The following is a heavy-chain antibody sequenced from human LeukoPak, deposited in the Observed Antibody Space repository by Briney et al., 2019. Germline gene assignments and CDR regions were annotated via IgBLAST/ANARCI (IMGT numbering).Heavy chain of an antibody. Sequence: KQDGSEKYYVHSVKGRFTISRDNAKNSLHLQITSLRAGDTAVYYCAKNAYSSGWYYAFDIWGQGTMVSVSS. D-gene: IGHD6-19*01. J-gene: IGHJ3*02. CDR3: AKNAYSSGWYYAFDI. CDR2: KQDGSEK. V-gene: IGHV3-7*01.